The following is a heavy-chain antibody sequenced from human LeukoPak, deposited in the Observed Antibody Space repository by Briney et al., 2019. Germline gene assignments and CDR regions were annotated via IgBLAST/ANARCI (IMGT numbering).Heavy chain of an antibody. V-gene: IGHV3-15*01. CDR2: IKSKGNGGTT. CDR3: TADLPGLNSDYFEY. Sequence: GGSLRLSCAASGFTFSSYWMSWVRQAPGKGLEWVGRIKSKGNGGTTGYAAPVKGRFTISRDDSKNTLYLQLSSLKTEDTAVYYCTADLPGLNSDYFEYWGQGTLVTVSS. D-gene: IGHD5-18*01. CDR1: GFTFSSYW. J-gene: IGHJ4*02.